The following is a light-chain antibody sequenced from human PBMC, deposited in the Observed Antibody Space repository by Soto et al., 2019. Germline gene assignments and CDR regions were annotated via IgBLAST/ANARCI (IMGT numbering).Light chain of an antibody. J-gene: IGLJ3*02. CDR2: SNS. CDR1: SSNIGSNT. Sequence: QSVLTQPPSASGTPGQRVTISCSGSSSNIGSNTVNWYQRLPGTAPKLLIFSNSQRPSGVPDRFSGSKSDTSASLAISGLKSEDEADYYCATWDDSPNAWVFGGGTKLTVL. V-gene: IGLV1-44*01. CDR3: ATWDDSPNAWV.